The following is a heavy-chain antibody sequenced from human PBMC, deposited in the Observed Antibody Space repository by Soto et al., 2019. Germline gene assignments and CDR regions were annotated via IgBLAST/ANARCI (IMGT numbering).Heavy chain of an antibody. D-gene: IGHD6-13*01. V-gene: IGHV3-23*01. CDR3: AKDREGDAWYADY. Sequence: EVQLLESGGGLVQPGGSLRLSCVASGFSFSSYAMTWVRQAPGKGLEWVSVISGSDGSTYYADSVKGRFTISRDNSKNTLYLQMNSLRAEDTAVYYCAKDREGDAWYADYWGQVTLVTVSS. CDR2: ISGSDGST. CDR1: GFSFSSYA. J-gene: IGHJ4*02.